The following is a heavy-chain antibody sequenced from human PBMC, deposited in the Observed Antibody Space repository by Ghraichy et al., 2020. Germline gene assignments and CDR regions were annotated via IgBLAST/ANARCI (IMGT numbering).Heavy chain of an antibody. Sequence: GGSLRLSCAASGFTISSYGMSWVRQAPGKGLEWVSRISGSGDSTNYADSVKGRFTISRDNFKNTLYLQMNSLRAEDTAVYYCAKWSCSDGICYFDYCGQGTLVTVSS. J-gene: IGHJ4*02. CDR2: ISGSGDST. D-gene: IGHD2-15*01. CDR1: GFTISSYG. CDR3: AKWSCSDGICYFDY. V-gene: IGHV3-23*01.